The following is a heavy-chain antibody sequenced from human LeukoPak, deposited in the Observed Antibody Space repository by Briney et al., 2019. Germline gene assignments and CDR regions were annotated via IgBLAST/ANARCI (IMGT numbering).Heavy chain of an antibody. D-gene: IGHD5-24*01. CDR3: ARGPLSRDGYNFADY. J-gene: IGHJ4*02. CDR1: GYTFTGYY. V-gene: IGHV1-69*05. CDR2: IIPIFGTA. Sequence: SVKVSCKASGYTFTGYYMHWVRQAPGQGLEWMGGIIPIFGTANYAQKFQGRVTITTDESTSTAYMELSSLRSEDTAVYYCARGPLSRDGYNFADYWGQGTLVTVSP.